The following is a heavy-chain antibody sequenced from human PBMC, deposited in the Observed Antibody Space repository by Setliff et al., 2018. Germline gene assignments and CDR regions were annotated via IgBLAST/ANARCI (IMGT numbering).Heavy chain of an antibody. CDR1: GYTFITYG. CDR2: ISAYNGNT. CDR3: ARVRPCGADCSTGVGGPFDCDF. J-gene: IGHJ4*02. D-gene: IGHD2-21*02. Sequence: ASVKVSCKASGYTFITYGVNWVRQAPGQGLEWMGWISAYNGNTNYAQNLQDRVTMTTDTSTSTAYMELRSLRSDDTAIYYCARVRPCGADCSTGVGGPFDCDFWGQGTLVTVSS. V-gene: IGHV1-18*01.